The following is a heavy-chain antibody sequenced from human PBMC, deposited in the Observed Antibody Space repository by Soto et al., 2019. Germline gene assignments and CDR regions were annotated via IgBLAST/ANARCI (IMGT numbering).Heavy chain of an antibody. CDR1: GFTFSSYG. J-gene: IGHJ4*02. CDR3: ARDQILDDYDSSGYYDPFDY. V-gene: IGHV3-33*01. CDR2: IWYDGSNK. D-gene: IGHD3-22*01. Sequence: GGSLRLSCAASGFTFSSYGMHWVRQAPGKGLEWVAVIWYDGSNKYYADSVKGRFTISRDNAKNSLYLQMNSLRAEDTAVYYCARDQILDDYDSSGYYDPFDYWGQGTLVTVSS.